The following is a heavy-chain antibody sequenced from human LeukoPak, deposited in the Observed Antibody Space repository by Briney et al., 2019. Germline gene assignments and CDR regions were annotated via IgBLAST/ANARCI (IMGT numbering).Heavy chain of an antibody. V-gene: IGHV3-9*03. CDR1: GFTFDDYA. CDR2: ISWNSGSI. Sequence: GRSLRLSCAASGFTFDDYAMHWVRQAPGKGLEWVSGISWNSGSIGYADSAKGRFTISRDNAKNSLYLQMNSLKAEDMALYYCAKDLTPEHGPFDYWGQGTLVTVSS. CDR3: AKDLTPEHGPFDY. J-gene: IGHJ4*02. D-gene: IGHD1/OR15-1a*01.